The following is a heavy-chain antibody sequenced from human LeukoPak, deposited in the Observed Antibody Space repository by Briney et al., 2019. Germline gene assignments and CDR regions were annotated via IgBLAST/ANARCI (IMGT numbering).Heavy chain of an antibody. CDR2: IRHDGRHK. CDR1: GFIFSNYG. J-gene: IGHJ4*02. CDR3: ALMRDGYTH. D-gene: IGHD5-24*01. V-gene: IGHV3-30*02. Sequence: GGSLRLSCTASGFIFSNYGMHWVRQAPGKGLEWVAFIRHDGRHKSYADSVKGRFTISRDNSKNTLSLQRNSLRADDTAVYYCALMRDGYTHWGQGLLVTVCS.